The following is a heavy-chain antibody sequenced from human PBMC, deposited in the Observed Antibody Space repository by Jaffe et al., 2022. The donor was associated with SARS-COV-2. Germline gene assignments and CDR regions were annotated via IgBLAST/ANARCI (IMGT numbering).Heavy chain of an antibody. D-gene: IGHD4-4*01. CDR2: ISYDGSNK. Sequence: QVQLVESGGGVVQPGRSLRLSCAASGFTFSSYAMHWVRQAPGKGLEWVAVISYDGSNKYYADSVKGRFTISRDNSKNTLYLQMNSLRAEDTAVYYCARDGSNHQNVYYYYYGMDVWGQGTTVTVSS. CDR1: GFTFSSYA. CDR3: ARDGSNHQNVYYYYYGMDV. V-gene: IGHV3-30-3*01. J-gene: IGHJ6*02.